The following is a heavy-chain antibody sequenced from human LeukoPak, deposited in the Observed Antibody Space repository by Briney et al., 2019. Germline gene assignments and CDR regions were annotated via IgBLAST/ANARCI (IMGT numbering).Heavy chain of an antibody. Sequence: GGSLRLSCAASGFVFSSYAMSWVRQTPARGLEWVSSLRGDGETFYADSVKGRFTLSRDDSRNTVYLQLNNLRVEDTAIYYCAKASWVSDAVAVWWGQGTLVTVSS. CDR3: AKASWVSDAVAVW. D-gene: IGHD3-16*01. CDR2: LRGDGET. J-gene: IGHJ4*02. V-gene: IGHV3-23*01. CDR1: GFVFSSYA.